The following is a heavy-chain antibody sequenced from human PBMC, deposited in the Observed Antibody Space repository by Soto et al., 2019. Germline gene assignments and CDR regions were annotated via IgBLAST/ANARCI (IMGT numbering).Heavy chain of an antibody. J-gene: IGHJ5*02. D-gene: IGHD6-6*01. CDR2: ISGSGGST. V-gene: IGHV3-23*01. CDR1: GFTFSSYA. CDR3: AKERDSSSSGQGFRRWFDP. Sequence: GGSLRLSCAASGFTFSSYAMSWVRQAPGKGLEWVSAISGSGGSTYYADSVKGRFTISRDNSKNTLYLQMNSLRAEDTAVYYCAKERDSSSSGQGFRRWFDPWGQGTLVTVSS.